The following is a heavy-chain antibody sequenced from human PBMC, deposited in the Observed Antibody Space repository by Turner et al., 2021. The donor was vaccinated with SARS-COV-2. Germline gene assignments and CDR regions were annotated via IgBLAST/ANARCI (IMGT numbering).Heavy chain of an antibody. CDR3: AIKLWYISGWYAVDP. CDR1: GGSFSGYY. V-gene: IGHV4-34*01. D-gene: IGHD6-19*01. J-gene: IGHJ5*02. Sequence: QVQLQQWGAGLLKPSETLSLTCAVYGGSFSGYYWSWIRQPPGKGLEWIGEINHSGSTNYNTSLKSRVTISVDTSKNQFSLKLSSVTAADTAVYYCAIKLWYISGWYAVDPWGQGTLVTVSS. CDR2: INHSGST.